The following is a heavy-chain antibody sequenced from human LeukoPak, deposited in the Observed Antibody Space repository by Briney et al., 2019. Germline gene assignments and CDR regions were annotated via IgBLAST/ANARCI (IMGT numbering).Heavy chain of an antibody. CDR2: IKAGNGNK. J-gene: IGHJ3*02. CDR1: GYTFTSYG. V-gene: IGHV1-3*01. CDR3: ARDSDYYDSSGYYYLGSGDAFDI. Sequence: GASVKVSCKASGYTFTSYGISWVRQAPGQGLEWMGWIKAGNGNKKYSQKCQGRVTITRDTSASTAYMELSSLRSEDTAVYYCARDSDYYDSSGYYYLGSGDAFDIWGEGTMVTVSS. D-gene: IGHD3-22*01.